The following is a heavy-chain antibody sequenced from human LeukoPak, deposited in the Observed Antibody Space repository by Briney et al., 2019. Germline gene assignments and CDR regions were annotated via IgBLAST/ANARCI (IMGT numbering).Heavy chain of an antibody. D-gene: IGHD3-22*01. J-gene: IGHJ4*02. V-gene: IGHV1-8*03. Sequence: ASVKVSCKASGYTFTSYDINWVRQATGQGLEWMGWMNPNSGNTGYAQKFQGRVTITRNTSISTAYMELSSLRAEDTAVYYCAKARDRSGPYGDYWGQGTLVTVSS. CDR3: AKARDRSGPYGDY. CDR1: GYTFTSYD. CDR2: MNPNSGNT.